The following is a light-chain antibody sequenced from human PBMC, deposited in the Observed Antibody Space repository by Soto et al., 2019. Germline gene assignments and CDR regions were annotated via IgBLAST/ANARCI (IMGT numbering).Light chain of an antibody. CDR2: DNR. J-gene: IGLJ1*01. CDR3: QSYDISLSAYV. Sequence: QAVVTQPPSVSGAPGQRVTISCTGSSSSIGAGYDVHWYQQLPGTAPKLLIYDNRNRPSGVPDRFSASRSGASASLAIAGLQAEDEADYYCQSYDISLSAYVFGSGTKLTVL. CDR1: SSSIGAGYD. V-gene: IGLV1-40*03.